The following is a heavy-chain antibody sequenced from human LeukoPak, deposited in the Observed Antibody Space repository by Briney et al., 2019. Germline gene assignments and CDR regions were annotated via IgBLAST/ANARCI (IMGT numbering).Heavy chain of an antibody. CDR1: WFTFSGSA. D-gene: IGHD2-2*01. CDR3: TRWDCTTTGCYPFDY. V-gene: IGHV3-73*01. Sequence: RTGGSLRLSCAASWFTFSGSAIHWVRQASGKGLEWVGRIRDKANSYATAYIASVKGRFTISRDDSKNTAYLQMSSLKTEDTAVYYCTRWDCTTTGCYPFDYWGQGTLVTVSS. J-gene: IGHJ4*02. CDR2: IRDKANSYAT.